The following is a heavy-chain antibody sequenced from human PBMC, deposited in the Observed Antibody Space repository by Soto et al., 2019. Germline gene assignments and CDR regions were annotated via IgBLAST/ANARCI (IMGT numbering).Heavy chain of an antibody. CDR2: IYYSAST. CDR1: GYSTSDRTYY. J-gene: IGHJ4*02. D-gene: IGHD3-10*01. CDR3: ARQFWFGELLNYFDF. V-gene: IGHV4-39*01. Sequence: QLQLQESGPGLLKPSETLSLTCTVSGYSTSDRTYYWGWVRQSPGKGLEWIGSIYYSASTFPNPSLKGRVSISLDTSKNQISLSLSSVTAADTARYFCARQFWFGELLNYFDFWGQGSLVTVSS.